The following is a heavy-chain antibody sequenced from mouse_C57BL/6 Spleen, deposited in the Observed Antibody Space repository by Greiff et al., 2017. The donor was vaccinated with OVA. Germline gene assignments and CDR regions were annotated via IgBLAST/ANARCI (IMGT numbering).Heavy chain of an antibody. J-gene: IGHJ4*01. Sequence: VQLQQSGPELVKPGASVKIPCKASGYTFTDYNMDWVRQSHGKSLEWIGDINPNNGGTIYNQKFKGKATLTVDKSSSTAYMELRSLTSEDTAVYYCARFDDYDPYYYAMDYWGQGTSVTVSS. CDR3: ARFDDYDPYYYAMDY. V-gene: IGHV1-18*01. CDR1: GYTFTDYN. D-gene: IGHD2-4*01. CDR2: INPNNGGT.